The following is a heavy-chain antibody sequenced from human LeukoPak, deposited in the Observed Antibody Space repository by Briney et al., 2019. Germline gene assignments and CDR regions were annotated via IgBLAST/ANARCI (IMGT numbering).Heavy chain of an antibody. D-gene: IGHD3-22*01. V-gene: IGHV1-2*02. CDR3: TRGYYDSSDFEYFHN. CDR1: GYSFTDYY. J-gene: IGHJ1*01. CDR2: INPNSGGT. Sequence: ASVKVSCKTSGYSFTDYYMHWVRQAPGQGLEWMGWINPNSGGTNFAQRFQDRVTMTRDMSISTAYMELSRLRSDDTAIYYCTRGYYDSSDFEYFHNWGQGTLVTVSS.